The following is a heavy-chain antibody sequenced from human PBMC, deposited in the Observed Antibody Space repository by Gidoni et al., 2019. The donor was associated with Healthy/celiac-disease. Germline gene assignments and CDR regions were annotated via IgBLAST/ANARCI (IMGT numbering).Heavy chain of an antibody. Sequence: CAASGFTFSSYWMHWVRQAPGKGLVWVSRINSDGSSTSDADSVKCRFTISRDNAKNTLYLQMNSLRAEDTAVYYCSRDQGVVVPAAIYYYYGMDVWGQGTTVTVSS. V-gene: IGHV3-74*01. D-gene: IGHD2-2*02. J-gene: IGHJ6*02. CDR1: GFTFSSYW. CDR3: SRDQGVVVPAAIYYYYGMDV. CDR2: INSDGSST.